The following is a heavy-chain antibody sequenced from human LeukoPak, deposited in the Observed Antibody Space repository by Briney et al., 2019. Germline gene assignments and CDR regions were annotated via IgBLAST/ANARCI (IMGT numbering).Heavy chain of an antibody. V-gene: IGHV3-23*01. D-gene: IGHD3-22*01. CDR3: AKGAAYYYDSSGYFQH. CDR1: GFTFSSYA. Sequence: PGGSLRLSCAASGFTFSSYAMSWVRQAPGKGLEWVSAISGSGGSTYYADSVKGRFTISRDNSKNTLYLQMNSLRAEDTAVYYCAKGAAYYYDSSGYFQHWGQGTLVTVSS. CDR2: ISGSGGST. J-gene: IGHJ1*01.